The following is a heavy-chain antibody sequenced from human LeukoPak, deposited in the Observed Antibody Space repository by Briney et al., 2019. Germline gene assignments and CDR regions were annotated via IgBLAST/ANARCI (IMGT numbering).Heavy chain of an antibody. Sequence: GASVKVSCKASGYTFTGYYMHWVRQAPGQGLEWMGWINPNSGGTNYAQKFQGRVTMTRDTSISTAYMELSRLRSDDTAAYYCARALRMATIILGYWGQGTLVTVSS. CDR2: INPNSGGT. CDR3: ARALRMATIILGY. J-gene: IGHJ4*02. CDR1: GYTFTGYY. V-gene: IGHV1-2*02. D-gene: IGHD5-24*01.